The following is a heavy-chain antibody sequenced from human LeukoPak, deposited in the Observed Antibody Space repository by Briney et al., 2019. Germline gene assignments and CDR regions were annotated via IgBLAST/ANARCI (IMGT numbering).Heavy chain of an antibody. CDR1: GLTVSSNY. CDR3: TRGRPGHYFDY. Sequence: GGSLRLSCAASGLTVSSNYMSWVRQAPGKGLEWVSVIHNGGSTYYADSVKGRFTISRDNSKNTLYLQMNSLRAEDTAVYYCTRGRPGHYFDYWGQGTLVTVSS. D-gene: IGHD1-14*01. J-gene: IGHJ4*02. CDR2: IHNGGST. V-gene: IGHV3-53*01.